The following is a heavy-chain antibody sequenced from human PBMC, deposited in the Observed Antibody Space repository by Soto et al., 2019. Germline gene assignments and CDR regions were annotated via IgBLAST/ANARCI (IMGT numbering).Heavy chain of an antibody. CDR2: INSDGSST. CDR3: SRVGGSTWH. J-gene: IGHJ4*02. D-gene: IGHD1-26*01. Sequence: GGSLRLSCAASGFTFSSYWMHWVRQAPGKGLVCVSRINSDGSSTNYADFVKGRFTISRDNAKNTLYLQMNSLRVEDTAVYYCSRVGGSTWHWGQGTLVTVS. CDR1: GFTFSSYW. V-gene: IGHV3-74*01.